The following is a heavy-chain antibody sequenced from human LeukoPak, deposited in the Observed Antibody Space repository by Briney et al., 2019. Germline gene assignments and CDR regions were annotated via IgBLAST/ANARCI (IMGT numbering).Heavy chain of an antibody. D-gene: IGHD5-18*01. CDR2: IWNDGSDK. CDR1: GFTFRSYA. V-gene: IGHV3-33*01. J-gene: IGHJ4*02. CDR3: ARANTAMVTPDY. Sequence: PGRSLRLSCAASGFTFRSYAIHWVRQAPGTGLEWVAVIWNDGSDKYYADSVKGRFTISRDNSKNTLYLQMNSLRANDTAVYYCARANTAMVTPDYWGQGTLVTVSS.